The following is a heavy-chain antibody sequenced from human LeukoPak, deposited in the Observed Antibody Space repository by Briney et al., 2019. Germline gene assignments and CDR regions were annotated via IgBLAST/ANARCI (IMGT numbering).Heavy chain of an antibody. CDR1: GGSFSGYY. CDR3: ARGSLYSSGTSWDAFDI. CDR2: INHSGRT. Sequence: SETLSLTCAVYGGSFSGYYWSWVRQPPGKGVEGRGEINHSGRTKYNTCLTSGGTISVETSKNQFSLKLSSVTAADTAVYYCARGSLYSSGTSWDAFDIWGQGTMVTVSS. D-gene: IGHD6-19*01. V-gene: IGHV4-34*01. J-gene: IGHJ3*02.